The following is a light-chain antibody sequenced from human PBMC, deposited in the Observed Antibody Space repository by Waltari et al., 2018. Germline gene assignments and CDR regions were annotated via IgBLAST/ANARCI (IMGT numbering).Light chain of an antibody. CDR1: ALPKRY. CDR3: QSTDTSDSVV. V-gene: IGLV3-25*03. J-gene: IGLJ2*01. Sequence: SYELTQPPSVSVSPGQTARITCSGDALPKRYAPWYQHKPGQAPVMVIYKDSERPSGIPERFAGSSSGTTATLTITGVQAEDEADYHCQSTDTSDSVVFGGGTKLTVL. CDR2: KDS.